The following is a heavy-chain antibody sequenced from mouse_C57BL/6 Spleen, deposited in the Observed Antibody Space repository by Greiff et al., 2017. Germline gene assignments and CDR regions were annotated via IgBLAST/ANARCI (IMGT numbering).Heavy chain of an antibody. CDR1: GYTFTSYW. D-gene: IGHD2-3*01. V-gene: IGHV1-53*01. CDR2: INPSNGGT. J-gene: IGHJ4*01. Sequence: VQLQQPGTELVKPGASVKLSCKASGYTFTSYWMHWVKQRPGQGLEWIGNINPSNGGTNYNEKFKSKATLTVDKSSSTAYMQLSSLTSEDSAVXYGARSGGGYYEGYYAMDYWGQGTSVTVSS. CDR3: ARSGGGYYEGYYAMDY.